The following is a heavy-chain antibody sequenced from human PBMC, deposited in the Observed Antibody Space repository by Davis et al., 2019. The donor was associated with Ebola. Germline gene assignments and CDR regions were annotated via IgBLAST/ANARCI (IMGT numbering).Heavy chain of an antibody. J-gene: IGHJ5*02. CDR2: ISSSSSYT. CDR1: GFTFSDYY. CDR3: ARGRWGYCSGGSCYRAYNWFDP. Sequence: PGGSLRLSCAASGFTFSDYYMSWIRQAPGKGLEWVSYISSSSSYTNYADSVKGRFTISRDNAKNSLYLQMNSLRAEDMAVYYCARGRWGYCSGGSCYRAYNWFDPWGQGTLVTVSS. D-gene: IGHD2-15*01. V-gene: IGHV3-11*06.